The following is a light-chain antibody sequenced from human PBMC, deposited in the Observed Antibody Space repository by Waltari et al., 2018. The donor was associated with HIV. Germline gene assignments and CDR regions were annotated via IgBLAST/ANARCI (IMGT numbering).Light chain of an antibody. V-gene: IGLV1-40*01. CDR1: TSNIGANYD. Sequence: QSVLTQPPAVYGDPGQRVIISCTGNTSNIGANYDVHWYPHLPGSAPNPLMVVNANRPSGVPARFSGSKSGASASLAITKLQAEDEAVYYCQSYDSVLNGPVFGGGTKLTVL. CDR3: QSYDSVLNGPV. CDR2: VNA. J-gene: IGLJ2*01.